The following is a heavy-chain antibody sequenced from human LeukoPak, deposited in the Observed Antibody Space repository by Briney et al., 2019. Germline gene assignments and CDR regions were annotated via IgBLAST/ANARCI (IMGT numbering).Heavy chain of an antibody. Sequence: GGSQRLSCAASGFTFSSYWMSWARQAPGKGLEWVANIKQDGSEKYYVDSVKGRFTISRDNAKNSLFLQMNSLRAEDTAIYYCASHQGGSGFLRPFDSWGQGTLVTVSS. D-gene: IGHD3-10*01. CDR1: GFTFSSYW. CDR2: IKQDGSEK. V-gene: IGHV3-7*05. CDR3: ASHQGGSGFLRPFDS. J-gene: IGHJ4*02.